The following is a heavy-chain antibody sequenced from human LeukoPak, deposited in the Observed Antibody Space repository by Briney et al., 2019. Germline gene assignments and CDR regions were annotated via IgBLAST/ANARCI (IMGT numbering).Heavy chain of an antibody. CDR1: GFTFSDYA. J-gene: IGHJ4*02. Sequence: GGSLRLSCAASGFTFSDYAMSWVRQAPGKGLEWVSGISDSGGSTWYADSVKGRFTISRDDSRNTLYLQMNSLRGDDTAVYYCAKDVGKWESLHFFDYWGQGTLVTVSS. CDR2: ISDSGGST. CDR3: AKDVGKWESLHFFDY. V-gene: IGHV3-23*01. D-gene: IGHD1-26*01.